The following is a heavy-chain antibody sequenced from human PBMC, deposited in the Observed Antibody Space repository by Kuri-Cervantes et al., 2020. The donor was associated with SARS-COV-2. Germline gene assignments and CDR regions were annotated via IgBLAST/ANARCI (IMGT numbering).Heavy chain of an antibody. CDR3: ARVRNDYYYYYYMDV. J-gene: IGHJ6*03. V-gene: IGHV3-21*01. Sequence: GGSLRLSCAASGFTFSTYSMTWVRQAPGKGLEWVSSISSSSSQRYYVDSVKGRFTISRDNAKNSLYLQMNSLRAEDTAVYYCARVRNDYYYYYYMDVWGKGTTVTVSS. CDR1: GFTFSTYS. CDR2: ISSSSSQR.